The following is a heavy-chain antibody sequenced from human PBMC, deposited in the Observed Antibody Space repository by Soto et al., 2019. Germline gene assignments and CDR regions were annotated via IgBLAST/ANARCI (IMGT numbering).Heavy chain of an antibody. CDR2: IYPSDSDT. J-gene: IGHJ4*02. V-gene: IGHV5-51*01. Sequence: GESLKVSCKGSGYNFAGYWIAWVRQMPGKGLELMGIIYPSDSDTRYRPSFQGQVTISADKSISSAYLQWSSLRASDTAMYYCARGGVSTRTFDYWGQGTPVTVSS. D-gene: IGHD3-3*01. CDR3: ARGGVSTRTFDY. CDR1: GYNFAGYW.